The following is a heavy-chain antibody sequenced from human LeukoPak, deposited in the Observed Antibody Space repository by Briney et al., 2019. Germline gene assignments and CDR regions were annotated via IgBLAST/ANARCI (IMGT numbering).Heavy chain of an antibody. V-gene: IGHV4-34*01. D-gene: IGHD1-26*01. CDR3: ARGRQGATYFDY. CDR1: GGSFSGYY. Sequence: SSETLSLTCAVYGGSFSGYYWSWIRRPPGKGLEWIGEINHSGSTNYNPSLKSRVTISVDTSKNQFSLKLSSVTAADTAVYYCARGRQGATYFDYWGQGTLVTVSS. CDR2: INHSGST. J-gene: IGHJ4*02.